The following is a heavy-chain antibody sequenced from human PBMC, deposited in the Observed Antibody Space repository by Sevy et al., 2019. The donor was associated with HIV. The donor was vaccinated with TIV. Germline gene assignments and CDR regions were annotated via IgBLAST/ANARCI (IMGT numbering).Heavy chain of an antibody. D-gene: IGHD3-3*01. J-gene: IGHJ3*02. CDR1: GFTFSSYW. V-gene: IGHV3-7*03. Sequence: GGSLRLSCAASGFTFSSYWMSWVRQAPGKGLEWVANIKQDGSEKYDVDSVKGRFTISRDNAKNSLYLQMNSLRAEDTAVYYCAGTYYDFWSGYTDDAFDIWGQGTMVTVSS. CDR3: AGTYYDFWSGYTDDAFDI. CDR2: IKQDGSEK.